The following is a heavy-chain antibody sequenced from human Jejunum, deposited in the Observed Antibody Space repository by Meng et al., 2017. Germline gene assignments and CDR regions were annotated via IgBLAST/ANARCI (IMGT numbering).Heavy chain of an antibody. J-gene: IGHJ4*02. CDR2: IYPDDSDT. CDR3: ARLLKYCGEINCHYYFDY. V-gene: IGHV5-51*01. D-gene: IGHD2-21*01. CDR1: GYIFTNYW. Sequence: GESLKISCKGSGYIFTNYWIGWVRQMPGKGLEWMGVIYPDDSDTRYSPSFQGQVTISGDKSISTAYLQWNALTASDTAMYYCARLLKYCGEINCHYYFDYWGQGTLVTVSS.